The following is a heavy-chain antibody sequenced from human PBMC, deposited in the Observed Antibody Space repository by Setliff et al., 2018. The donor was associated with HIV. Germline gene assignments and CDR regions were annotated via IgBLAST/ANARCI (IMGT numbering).Heavy chain of an antibody. Sequence: GESLKISCKTSGYNFATYYITWVRQMPGKGLEWIGRINPGDSSPKYSPSFQGQVTISADRSITTAYLQWSSLKASDTAMYYCARHLIPGDPRYSSSWYYWGQGTLVTVSS. V-gene: IGHV5-51*01. J-gene: IGHJ4*02. D-gene: IGHD6-13*01. CDR2: INPGDSSP. CDR3: ARHLIPGDPRYSSSWYY. CDR1: GYNFATYY.